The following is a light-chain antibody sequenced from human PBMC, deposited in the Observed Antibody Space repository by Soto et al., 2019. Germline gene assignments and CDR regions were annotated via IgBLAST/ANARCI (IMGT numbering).Light chain of an antibody. CDR3: QQYDNLPLT. Sequence: DIQMTQSPSSLSASVGDRVTITCQASQDISNYLNWYQQKPGKAPKLLIYDASNLETGVPSRFSGSGSGTDFTFTTSSLQPEDIATYYCQQYDNLPLTFGGGTKVDI. V-gene: IGKV1-33*01. J-gene: IGKJ4*01. CDR1: QDISNY. CDR2: DAS.